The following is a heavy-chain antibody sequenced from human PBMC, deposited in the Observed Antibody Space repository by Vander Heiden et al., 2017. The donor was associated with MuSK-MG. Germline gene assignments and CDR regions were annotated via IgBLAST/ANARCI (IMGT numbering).Heavy chain of an antibody. V-gene: IGHV1-69*01. Sequence: QVQLVQSGAEVKKPGSSVKVSCKASGGTFSSYAISWVRQAPGQGLEWMGGIIPIFGTANYAQKFQGRVTITADESTSTAFMEMSSLRSEDTAVYYCARRTQLAAAGRNNWFDPWCQGTLVTIYS. CDR3: ARRTQLAAAGRNNWFDP. CDR2: IIPIFGTA. CDR1: GGTFSSYA. J-gene: IGHJ5*02. D-gene: IGHD6-13*01.